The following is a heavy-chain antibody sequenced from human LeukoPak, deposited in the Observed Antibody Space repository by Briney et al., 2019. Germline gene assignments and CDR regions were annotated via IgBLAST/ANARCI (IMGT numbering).Heavy chain of an antibody. Sequence: GGSLRLSCAASGFIFSSYAMSWVRQAPGKGLEWVSAISGSGVSTYYAESVKGRFTISRDNFNYMLYLHMNSLRAEDTAAYYCAEDLVSGGYNHFFLDSWGQGTLVTVSS. CDR1: GFIFSSYA. D-gene: IGHD5-24*01. CDR2: ISGSGVST. CDR3: AEDLVSGGYNHFFLDS. J-gene: IGHJ4*02. V-gene: IGHV3-23*01.